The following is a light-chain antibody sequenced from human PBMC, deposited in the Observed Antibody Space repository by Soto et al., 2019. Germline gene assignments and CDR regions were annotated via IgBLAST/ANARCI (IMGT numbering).Light chain of an antibody. Sequence: EIVLTQSPATLSLSPGERATLSCRASQSISTYLAWYQQKPGQAPRLIIYDTFNRATGVPARFSGSGSGTDFSLTISSLEPEDFAVYYCQQRSTWLTFGGGTKVEFK. CDR1: QSISTY. V-gene: IGKV3-11*01. J-gene: IGKJ4*01. CDR3: QQRSTWLT. CDR2: DTF.